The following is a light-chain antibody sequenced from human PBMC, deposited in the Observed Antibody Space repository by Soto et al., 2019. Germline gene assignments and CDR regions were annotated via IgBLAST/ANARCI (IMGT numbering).Light chain of an antibody. CDR3: SSYTSSSTL. J-gene: IGLJ1*01. Sequence: QSALTQPASVSGSPGQSITISCTGTSSDVGSYNYVSWYQQHPGKAPKLMIYEVSDRPSAISSRFSGSKSGNTASLTISGLQTEEDDDYYCSSYTSSSTLFGTGTKVTV. V-gene: IGLV2-14*01. CDR1: SSDVGSYNY. CDR2: EVS.